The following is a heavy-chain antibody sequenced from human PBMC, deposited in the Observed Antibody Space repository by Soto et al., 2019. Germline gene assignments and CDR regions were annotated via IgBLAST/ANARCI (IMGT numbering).Heavy chain of an antibody. CDR2: MYSGGGT. CDR3: AREPGVNWA. V-gene: IGHV3-66*01. Sequence: EVQLVESGGGLVQPGGSLRLSCVASGFTVSNNYMTWVRQAPGKGLEWVSNMYSGGGTYYTASVKGRFTISSDSSTTTLYIPMVNVRAEDTAVYYCAREPGVNWAWGKGTTVTVSS. D-gene: IGHD2-8*01. J-gene: IGHJ6*03. CDR1: GFTVSNNY.